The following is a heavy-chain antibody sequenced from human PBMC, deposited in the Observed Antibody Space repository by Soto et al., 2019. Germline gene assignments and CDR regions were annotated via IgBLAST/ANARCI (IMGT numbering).Heavy chain of an antibody. CDR3: AKVSDYIPDDY. V-gene: IGHV3-9*01. D-gene: IGHD3-16*01. J-gene: IGHJ4*02. CDR2: ISWNSGSI. CDR1: GFTFDDYA. Sequence: GGSLRLSCAASGFTFDDYAMHWVRQAPGKGLEWVSGISWNSGSIGYADSVKGRFTISRDNAKNSLYLQMNSLRAEDTAVYYCAKVSDYIPDDYWGQGTLVTVSS.